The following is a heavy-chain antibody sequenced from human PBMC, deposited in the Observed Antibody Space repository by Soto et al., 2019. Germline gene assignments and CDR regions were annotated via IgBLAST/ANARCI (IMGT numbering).Heavy chain of an antibody. CDR1: GFTFSSYS. CDR2: ISSSSSYI. J-gene: IGHJ4*02. D-gene: IGHD3-22*01. Sequence: AGSLRLSCAASGFTFSSYSMNWVRQAPGKRLEWLSSISSSSSYIYYADSVKGRFTISRDNAKNSLYLQMNSLRAEDTAVYYCARDPTDYYDSSGYYWSFDYWGQGTLVTVSS. V-gene: IGHV3-21*01. CDR3: ARDPTDYYDSSGYYWSFDY.